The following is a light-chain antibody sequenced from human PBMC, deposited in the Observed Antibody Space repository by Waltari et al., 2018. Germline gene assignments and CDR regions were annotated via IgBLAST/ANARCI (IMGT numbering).Light chain of an antibody. CDR2: WAS. CDR3: QQYYDIPVT. V-gene: IGKV4-1*01. J-gene: IGKJ2*01. CDR1: QSVLYNTDNKNY. Sequence: DIVMTQSPDSLTVSLGERATLNCKSSQSVLYNTDNKNYLAWYQQKPGQSPKLLIYWASTRESGVPDRFSGSGSGTDFTLTISGLQADDAAIYFCQQYYDIPVTFGQGTRLEIK.